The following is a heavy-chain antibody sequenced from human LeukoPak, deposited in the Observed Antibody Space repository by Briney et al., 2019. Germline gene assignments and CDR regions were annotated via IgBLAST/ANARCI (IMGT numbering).Heavy chain of an antibody. J-gene: IGHJ4*02. Sequence: PGGSLRLSCSASGFTFSRYAMHWVRQAPGKGLEYVSAISSNGGSTYYADSVKGRFTISRDNSKNTLYLQMGSLRTEDTAVYYCVKDGSGSYYTYYFDYWGQGTLVTVSS. CDR2: ISSNGGST. CDR1: GFTFSRYA. D-gene: IGHD3-10*01. CDR3: VKDGSGSYYTYYFDY. V-gene: IGHV3-64D*06.